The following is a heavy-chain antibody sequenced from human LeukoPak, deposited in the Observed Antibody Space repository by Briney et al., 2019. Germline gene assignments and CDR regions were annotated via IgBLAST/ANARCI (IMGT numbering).Heavy chain of an antibody. CDR3: ARSYPTSAMVRGVMTFDP. Sequence: SETLSLTSTVSGYSISSGYYWGWMRQPPGKGLEWIGSIYHSGSTYYNPSLKSRVTISVDTYKNQFSLKLSSVTAADTAVYYCARSYPTSAMVRGVMTFDPWGQGTLVTVSS. CDR2: IYHSGST. V-gene: IGHV4-38-2*02. CDR1: GYSISSGYY. J-gene: IGHJ5*02. D-gene: IGHD3-10*01.